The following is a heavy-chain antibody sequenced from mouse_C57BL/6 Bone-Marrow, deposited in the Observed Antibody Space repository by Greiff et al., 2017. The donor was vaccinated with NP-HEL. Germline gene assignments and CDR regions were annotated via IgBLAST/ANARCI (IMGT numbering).Heavy chain of an antibody. CDR1: GYTFTSYG. CDR3: ASRGVVSTGYFDV. D-gene: IGHD1-1*01. J-gene: IGHJ1*03. V-gene: IGHV1-81*01. Sequence: QVQLQQSGAELARPGASVKLSCKASGYTFTSYGISWVKQRPGQGLEWIGEIYPRSGNTYYNEKFKGKATLTADKSSSTAYMELRSLTSEDSAVYFCASRGVVSTGYFDVWGTGTTVTVSS. CDR2: IYPRSGNT.